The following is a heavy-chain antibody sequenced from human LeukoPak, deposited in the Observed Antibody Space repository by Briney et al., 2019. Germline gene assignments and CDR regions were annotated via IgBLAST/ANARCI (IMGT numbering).Heavy chain of an antibody. V-gene: IGHV1-69*05. J-gene: IGHJ4*02. CDR1: GGTFSSYA. CDR3: ARKLGYCSSTSCYAPFDY. Sequence: ASVKVSCKASGGTFSSYAISWVRQAPGQGLEWMGGIIPIFGTANYAQKFQGRVTITTDESTSTAYMELSSLRSEDTAVYYCARKLGYCSSTSCYAPFDYWGQGTLVTVSS. D-gene: IGHD2-2*01. CDR2: IIPIFGTA.